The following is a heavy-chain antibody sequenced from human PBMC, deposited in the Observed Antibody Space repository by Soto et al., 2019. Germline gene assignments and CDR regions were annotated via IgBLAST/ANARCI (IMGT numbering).Heavy chain of an antibody. CDR3: AGDRLNRRLYLLLDP. V-gene: IGHV4-59*12. J-gene: IGHJ5*02. CDR2: IYYDGST. D-gene: IGHD2-8*01. Sequence: HVQLQESGPGLVKPSETLSLTCTVSGGSISTYYWSWIRQPPGKGLEWIGYIYYDGSTSYNPSLRSRVTIAADPAKDPVSLLLSSVASADPALDFRAGDRLNRRLYLLLDPWGQGTLVTVSS. CDR1: GGSISTYY.